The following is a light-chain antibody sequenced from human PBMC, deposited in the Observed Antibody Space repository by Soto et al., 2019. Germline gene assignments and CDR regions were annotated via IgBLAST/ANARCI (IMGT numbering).Light chain of an antibody. CDR2: DAC. CDR1: QSVRSN. J-gene: IGKJ1*01. V-gene: IGKV3-11*01. CDR3: QQRDHWPWT. Sequence: ETVLTQSPATLSLSPGERATLSCRASQSVRSNLACYQHKPGQAPRLLTYDACNRATGIPGRFSGSVSGTAFTRTSRKHEPVDLAVYYCQQRDHWPWTFGQGAKVEIK.